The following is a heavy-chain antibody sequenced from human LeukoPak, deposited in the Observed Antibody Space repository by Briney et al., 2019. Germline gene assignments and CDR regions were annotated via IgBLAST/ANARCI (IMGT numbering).Heavy chain of an antibody. Sequence: GGSLRLSCAASGFTFSSYGMHWVRQAPGKGLEWVAVISYDGSNKYYADSVKGRFTISRDNSKNTLYLQMNSLRAEDTAVYYCARDPDCSSTSCYEGTGYSSRGIFDYWGQGTLVTVSS. CDR1: GFTFSSYG. V-gene: IGHV3-30*03. J-gene: IGHJ4*02. D-gene: IGHD2-2*01. CDR2: ISYDGSNK. CDR3: ARDPDCSSTSCYEGTGYSSRGIFDY.